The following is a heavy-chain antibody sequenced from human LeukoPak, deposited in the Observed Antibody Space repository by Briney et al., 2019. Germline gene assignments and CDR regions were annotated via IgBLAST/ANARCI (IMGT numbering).Heavy chain of an antibody. D-gene: IGHD6-13*01. J-gene: IGHJ3*02. V-gene: IGHV4-30-4*01. Sequence: SETLSLTCTVSGGSISNGDYYWSWIRQPPGKGLEWIGYIYYSGSTYYNPSLKSRVTISVDTSKNQFSLKLSSVTAADTAVYYCARGYSSSWSPDAFDIWGQGTMVTVSS. CDR1: GGSISNGDYY. CDR3: ARGYSSSWSPDAFDI. CDR2: IYYSGST.